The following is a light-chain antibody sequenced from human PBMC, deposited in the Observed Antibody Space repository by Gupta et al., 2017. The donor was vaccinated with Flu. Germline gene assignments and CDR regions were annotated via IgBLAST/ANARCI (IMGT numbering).Light chain of an antibody. V-gene: IGLV2-14*03. CDR3: SSYTSSNTVYA. CDR2: EVS. CDR1: SGDIGAYNY. J-gene: IGLJ1*01. Sequence: QSALTQPASVSGSPGQSVTISCTGTSGDIGAYNYVSWDQQHPGKAPKLMIYEVSNRPSGVSNRFSGSKSGKTASLTISGPQAEDEADYYCSSYTSSNTVYAFGTGTKVTVL.